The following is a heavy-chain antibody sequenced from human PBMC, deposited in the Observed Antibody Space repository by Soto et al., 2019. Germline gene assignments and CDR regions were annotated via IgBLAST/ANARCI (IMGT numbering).Heavy chain of an antibody. CDR3: ARGVAIVVVPAAMHPSWFDP. D-gene: IGHD2-2*03. V-gene: IGHV1-2*04. CDR1: GYTFTGYY. CDR2: INPNSGGT. Sequence: ASVKXSCKASGYTFTGYYMHWVRQAPGQGLEWMGWINPNSGGTNYAQKFQGWVTMTRDTSISTAYMELSRLRSDDTAVYYCARGVAIVVVPAAMHPSWFDPWGQGTLVTVSS. J-gene: IGHJ5*02.